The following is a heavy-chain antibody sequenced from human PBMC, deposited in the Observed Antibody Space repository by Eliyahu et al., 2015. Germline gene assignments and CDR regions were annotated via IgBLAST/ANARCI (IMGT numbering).Heavy chain of an antibody. D-gene: IGHD1-26*01. J-gene: IGHJ4*02. V-gene: IGHV3-23*01. CDR1: GFTFSTYG. Sequence: EVQLLESGGGLVQPGGSLRLSCAASGFTFSTYGMSWVRQAPGKGLEWVSAIGSGGDTTYYADSVKGRFIISRDNSKNTLYLQMNSPRAEDTAIYYCAKDAVGATTYFDNWGQGTLVIVSS. CDR2: IGSGGDTT. CDR3: AKDAVGATTYFDN.